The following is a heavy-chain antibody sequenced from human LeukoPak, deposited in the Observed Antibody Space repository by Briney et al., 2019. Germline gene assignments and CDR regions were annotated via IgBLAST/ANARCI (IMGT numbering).Heavy chain of an antibody. J-gene: IGHJ4*02. D-gene: IGHD3-3*01. V-gene: IGHV4-39*07. CDR3: ARAVILRFLDPPNYFDY. Sequence: SETLSLTCTVSGGSISSSSYYWGWIRQPPGKGLEWIGSIYYSGGTYYNPSLKSRVTISVDTSKNQFSLKLSSVTAADTAVYYCARAVILRFLDPPNYFDYWGQGTLVTVSS. CDR2: IYYSGGT. CDR1: GGSISSSSYY.